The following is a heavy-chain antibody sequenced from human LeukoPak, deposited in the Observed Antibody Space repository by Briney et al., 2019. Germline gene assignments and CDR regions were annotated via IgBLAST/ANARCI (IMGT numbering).Heavy chain of an antibody. V-gene: IGHV1-8*01. CDR2: MNPNSGNT. CDR1: GYTFTSYD. J-gene: IGHJ5*02. D-gene: IGHD6-13*01. Sequence: ASVKVSCKASGYTFTSYDINWVRQATGQGLEWMGWMNPNSGNTGYAQKFQGRVTMTRNTSISTAYMELSSLRSEDTAVYYCARDLGSSWYFNWFDPWGQGTLVTVSS. CDR3: ARDLGSSWYFNWFDP.